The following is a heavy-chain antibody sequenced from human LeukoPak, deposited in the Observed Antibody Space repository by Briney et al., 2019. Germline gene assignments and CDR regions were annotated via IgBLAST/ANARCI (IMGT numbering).Heavy chain of an antibody. Sequence: SETLSLTCAVYGGSFSGYYWSWIRQPPGKGLEWIGEINHSGSTNYNPSLKSRVTISVDTSKNQFSLKLSSVTAADTAVYYCARYGLLRLSEINAFHIWGQGTMVTVSS. D-gene: IGHD5-18*01. CDR1: GGSFSGYY. CDR2: INHSGST. CDR3: ARYGLLRLSEINAFHI. V-gene: IGHV4-34*01. J-gene: IGHJ3*02.